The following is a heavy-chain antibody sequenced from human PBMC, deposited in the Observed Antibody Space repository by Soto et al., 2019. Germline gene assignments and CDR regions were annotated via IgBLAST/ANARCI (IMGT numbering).Heavy chain of an antibody. CDR3: TRAESPDIAYFFDY. Sequence: VESLKISCKRTGADFTSDWIGWVRQMPGKGLEWMGVIYPGDSRTRYSPPFQGQVTISADKSINTAYLQWSSLNTEDSAVYYCTRAESPDIAYFFDYWGQGTLVTVSS. J-gene: IGHJ4*02. CDR2: IYPGDSRT. CDR1: GADFTSDW. V-gene: IGHV5-51*01. D-gene: IGHD6-13*01.